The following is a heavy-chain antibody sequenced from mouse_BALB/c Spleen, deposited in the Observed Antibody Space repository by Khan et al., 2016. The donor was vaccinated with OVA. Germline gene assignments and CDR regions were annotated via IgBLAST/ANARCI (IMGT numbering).Heavy chain of an antibody. CDR2: INTYTGEP. V-gene: IGHV9-3-1*01. J-gene: IGHJ2*01. CDR1: GYTFTNYV. CDR3: ARFHGGY. Sequence: QFQLVQSGPELKKPGETVKISCKASGYTFTNYVMNWVKQSPGKGLKWMGWINTYTGEPTYDDDFKGRFAFSLETSASTAFLQINSRKNEDTATYFCARFHGGYWGQGTTLTVSS.